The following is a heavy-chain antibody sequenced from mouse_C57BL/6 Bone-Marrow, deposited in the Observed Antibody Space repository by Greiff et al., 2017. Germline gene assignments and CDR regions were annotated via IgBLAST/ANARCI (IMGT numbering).Heavy chain of an antibody. J-gene: IGHJ2*01. Sequence: EVQLQQSGAELVRPGASVKLSCTASGFNINDDYMHWVKPRPEQGLEWIGWIDPETGDTEYASKFQGKATITADTSSNTAYLQLSSLTSEDTAVYYCTTGNFDDWGQGTTRTVSS. CDR1: GFNINDDY. CDR3: TTGNFDD. V-gene: IGHV14-4*01. CDR2: IDPETGDT.